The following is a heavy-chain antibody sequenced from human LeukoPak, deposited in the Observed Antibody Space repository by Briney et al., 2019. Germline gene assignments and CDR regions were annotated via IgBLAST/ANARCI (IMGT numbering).Heavy chain of an antibody. CDR3: ARQSVTMIVVVPAFDY. CDR2: IYYSGST. V-gene: IGHV4-39*01. J-gene: IGHJ4*02. CDR1: GGSISSSSYY. Sequence: PSETLSLTCTVSGGSISSSSYYWGSIRQPPGKGLEWIGSIYYSGSTYYNPSLKSRVTISVDTSKNQFSLKLSSVTAADTAVYYCARQSVTMIVVVPAFDYWGQGTLVTVSS. D-gene: IGHD3-22*01.